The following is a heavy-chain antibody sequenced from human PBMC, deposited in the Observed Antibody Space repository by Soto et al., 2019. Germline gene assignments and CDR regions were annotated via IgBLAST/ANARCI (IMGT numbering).Heavy chain of an antibody. CDR3: ARHSTPWDRSGYFDS. CDR2: INHSGNT. J-gene: IGHJ4*02. Sequence: SETLSLTCAVYGASLSDNYCNWLRQPPGKGLEWIGEINHSGNTNYNPSLRSRVTISIDTSKNQLSLNLRSVSAADTAVYYCARHSTPWDRSGYFDSWGQGTLVTVSS. V-gene: IGHV4-34*01. CDR1: GASLSDNY. D-gene: IGHD3-22*01.